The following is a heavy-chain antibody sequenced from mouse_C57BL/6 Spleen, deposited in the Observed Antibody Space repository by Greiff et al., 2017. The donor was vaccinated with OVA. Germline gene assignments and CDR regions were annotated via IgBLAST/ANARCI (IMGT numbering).Heavy chain of an antibody. CDR2: ISSGGSYT. Sequence: VQLQQSGGDLVKPGGSLKLSCAASGFTFSSYGMSWVRQTPDKRLEWVATISSGGSYTYYPDSVKGRFTISRDNAKNTLYLQMSSLKSEDTAMYYCARLDSSGRFAYWGQGTLVTVSA. CDR3: ARLDSSGRFAY. D-gene: IGHD3-2*02. CDR1: GFTFSSYG. J-gene: IGHJ3*01. V-gene: IGHV5-6*01.